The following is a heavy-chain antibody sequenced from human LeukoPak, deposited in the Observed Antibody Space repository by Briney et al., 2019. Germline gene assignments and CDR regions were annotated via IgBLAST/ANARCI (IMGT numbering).Heavy chain of an antibody. D-gene: IGHD3-3*01. V-gene: IGHV3-23*01. Sequence: PGGSLRLSCAASGFTFSSYSMSWVRQAPGKGLEWVSAISGTGVTTYYADSVKGRFTISRDDAKNSLDLQMNSLRAEDTAVYYCARESDRHHDLWSGYLALDYWGQGTRVTVSS. J-gene: IGHJ4*02. CDR2: ISGTGVTT. CDR3: ARESDRHHDLWSGYLALDY. CDR1: GFTFSSYS.